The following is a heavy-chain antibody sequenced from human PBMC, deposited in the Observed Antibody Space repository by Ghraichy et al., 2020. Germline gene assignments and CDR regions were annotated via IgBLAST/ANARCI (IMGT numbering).Heavy chain of an antibody. CDR1: GFPFSSNY. Sequence: AGSLRLSCAASGFPFSSNYMTWVRQAPGKGLEWVANIKQGGSAKYYVDSVKGRFTISRDDAKSSLYLEMNNLRDEDTAIYYCATGFGASRYWGQGTRVTVSS. V-gene: IGHV3-7*05. CDR3: ATGFGASRY. D-gene: IGHD3-16*01. J-gene: IGHJ4*02. CDR2: IKQGGSAK.